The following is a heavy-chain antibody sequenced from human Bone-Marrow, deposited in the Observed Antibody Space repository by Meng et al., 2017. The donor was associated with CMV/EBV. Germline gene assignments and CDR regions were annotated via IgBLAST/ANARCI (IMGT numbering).Heavy chain of an antibody. CDR1: GFTFDDYT. CDR3: AKDMALHDAFDI. Sequence: GESLKISCAASGFTFDDYTMHWVRQAPGKGLEWVSLISWDGGSTYYADSVKGRFTISRDNSKNSLYLQMNSLRTEDTALYYCAKDMALHDAFDIWGQGTMVTASS. J-gene: IGHJ3*02. CDR2: ISWDGGST. V-gene: IGHV3-43*01.